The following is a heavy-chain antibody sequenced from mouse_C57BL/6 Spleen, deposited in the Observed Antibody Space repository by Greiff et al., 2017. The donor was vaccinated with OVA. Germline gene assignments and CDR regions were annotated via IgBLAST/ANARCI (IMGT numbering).Heavy chain of an antibody. CDR2: IWTGGGT. Sequence: VMLVESGPGLVAPSQSLSITCTVSGFSLTSYAISWVRQPPGKGLEWLGVIWTGGGTNYNSALKSRLSISKDNSKSQVFLKMNILQTDDTARYYCASYGYDVDYAMDYWGQGTSVTVSS. J-gene: IGHJ4*01. CDR1: GFSLTSYA. V-gene: IGHV2-9-1*01. CDR3: ASYGYDVDYAMDY. D-gene: IGHD2-2*01.